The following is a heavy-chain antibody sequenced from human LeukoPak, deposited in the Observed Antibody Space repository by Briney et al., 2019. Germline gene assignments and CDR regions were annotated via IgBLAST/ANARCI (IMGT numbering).Heavy chain of an antibody. CDR3: TRSPSLGGNYWGFDY. CDR2: LSPDGSTS. D-gene: IGHD1-26*01. CDR1: GFTFSSYW. J-gene: IGHJ4*02. Sequence: GGSLRLSCAASGFTFSSYWMHWVRQAPGKGPVWVSRLSPDGSTSIYADSVKGRFTVSRDNAKNTLYLEMNTLRADDTAVYYCTRSPSLGGNYWGFDYWGQGTLVTVSS. V-gene: IGHV3-74*01.